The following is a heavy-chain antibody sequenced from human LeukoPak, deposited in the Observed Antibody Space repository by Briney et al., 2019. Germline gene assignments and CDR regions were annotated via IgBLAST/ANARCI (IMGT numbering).Heavy chain of an antibody. Sequence: SVKVSCKASGGTFSSYTISWVRQAPGQGLEWMGRIIPILGIANYAQKFQGRVTITADKSTSTAYMELRSLRSEDTAVYYCARGSPQQYYDILTGYYIEAFDISRQGTMVTVSS. D-gene: IGHD3-9*01. V-gene: IGHV1-69*02. J-gene: IGHJ3*02. CDR1: GGTFSSYT. CDR2: IIPILGIA. CDR3: ARGSPQQYYDILTGYYIEAFDI.